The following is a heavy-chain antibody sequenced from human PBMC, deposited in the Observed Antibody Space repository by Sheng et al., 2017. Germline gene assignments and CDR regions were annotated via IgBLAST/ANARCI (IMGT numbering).Heavy chain of an antibody. J-gene: IGHJ3*02. CDR2: MNPNSGNT. CDR3: ARGCRLYWWCMPRGAFDI. Sequence: QVQLVQSGAEVKKPGASVKVSCKASGYTFTSYDINWVRQATGQGLEWMGWMNPNSGNTGYAQKFQGRVTITRNTSISTAYMELSSLRSEDTAVYYCARGCRLYWWCMPRGAFDIWGQGTMVTVSS. CDR1: GYTFTSYD. D-gene: IGHD2-8*02. V-gene: IGHV1-8*03.